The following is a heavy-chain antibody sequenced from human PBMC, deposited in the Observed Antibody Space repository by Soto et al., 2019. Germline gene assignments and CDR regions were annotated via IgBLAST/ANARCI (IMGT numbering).Heavy chain of an antibody. J-gene: IGHJ4*02. CDR3: ARDSNPSKEVAGIVRYYFDY. CDR2: IWYDGSNK. CDR1: GFTFSSYG. Sequence: PGGSLRLSCAASGFTFSSYGMHWVRQAPGKGLEWVAVIWYDGSNKYYADSVKGRFTISRDNSKNTLYLQMNSLRAEDTAVYYCARDSNPSKEVAGIVRYYFDYWGQGTLVTVSS. V-gene: IGHV3-33*01. D-gene: IGHD6-19*01.